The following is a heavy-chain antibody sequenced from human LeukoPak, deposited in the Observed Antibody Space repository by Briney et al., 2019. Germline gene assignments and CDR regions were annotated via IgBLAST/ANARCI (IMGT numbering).Heavy chain of an antibody. D-gene: IGHD5-24*01. J-gene: IGHJ4*02. V-gene: IGHV4-34*01. CDR1: GFTFRSYW. Sequence: GSLRLSCAASGFTFRSYWMDWVRQAPGKGLEWIGEINHSGSTNYNPSLKSRVTISVDTSKDQFSLKLSSVAAADTAVYYCARKDTWLPFDYWGQGTLVTVSS. CDR3: ARKDTWLPFDY. CDR2: INHSGST.